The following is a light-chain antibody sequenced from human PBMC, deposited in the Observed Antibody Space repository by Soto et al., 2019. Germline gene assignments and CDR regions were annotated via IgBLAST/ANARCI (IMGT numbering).Light chain of an antibody. Sequence: QSVLTQPVSVSGSPGQPITISCTGTSSDVGGYNYVSWYQHHPGKAPKLIIYDVSNRPSGVSIRFSGSKSDNTASLTISGLQPEDESDYHCSSYTTSNTRQIVFGTGTKLTVL. J-gene: IGLJ1*01. CDR1: SSDVGGYNY. V-gene: IGLV2-14*03. CDR3: SSYTTSNTRQIV. CDR2: DVS.